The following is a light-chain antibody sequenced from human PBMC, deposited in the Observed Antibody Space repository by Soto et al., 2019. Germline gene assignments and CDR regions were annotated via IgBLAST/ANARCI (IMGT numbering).Light chain of an antibody. CDR1: SSDVGSYNF. Sequence: QSALTQPASVSGSPGQSITISCTGTSSDVGSYNFVSWYQQHPGKAPKLMIYDVSNRPSGVSDRFSGSKSGNTASLTISGLQAEDEADDYCSSYTRASTLVFGGGTKVTVL. CDR3: SSYTRASTLV. J-gene: IGLJ3*02. V-gene: IGLV2-14*01. CDR2: DVS.